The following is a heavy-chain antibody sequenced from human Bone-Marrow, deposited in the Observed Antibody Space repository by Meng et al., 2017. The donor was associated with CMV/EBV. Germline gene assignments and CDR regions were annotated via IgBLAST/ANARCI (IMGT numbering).Heavy chain of an antibody. V-gene: IGHV1-58*01. CDR2: IVVGSGNT. CDR1: GFTFTSSA. J-gene: IGHJ4*02. Sequence: SVKVSCKASGFTFTSSAVQWVRQARGQRLEWIGWIVVGSGNTNYAQKFQERVTITRDMSTSTAYMELSSLRSEDTAVYYCAAGLSSGYYNPVWGQGTLATVSS. D-gene: IGHD3-3*01. CDR3: AAGLSSGYYNPV.